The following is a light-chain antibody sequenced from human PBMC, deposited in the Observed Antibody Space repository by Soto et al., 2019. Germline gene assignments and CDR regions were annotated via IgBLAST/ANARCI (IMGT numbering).Light chain of an antibody. V-gene: IGKV1-33*01. CDR3: QQYDDLPLT. CDR2: DAS. CDR1: QAINNY. J-gene: IGKJ4*01. Sequence: DIQMTQSPSSLSASVGDRVIITCQASQAINNYLNWYQQRPGKAPNLLIYDASNLQTGVPSRISGSGSGIDFTLTISSLQPEDIATYYCQQYDDLPLTFGGGTKVEIK.